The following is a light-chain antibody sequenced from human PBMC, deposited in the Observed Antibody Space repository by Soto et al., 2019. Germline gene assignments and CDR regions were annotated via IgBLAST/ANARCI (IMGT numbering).Light chain of an antibody. Sequence: QLVLTQSSSASASLGSSVKLTCTLSSGHSSYIIAWHQQQPGKAPRYLMKLEGSGSYHKGSGVPDRFSGSSSGADRYLTISNLQAEDESDYSCETWDSSTRVFGGGTQLTVL. CDR2: LEGSGSY. V-gene: IGLV4-60*03. CDR1: SGHSSYI. J-gene: IGLJ2*01. CDR3: ETWDSSTRV.